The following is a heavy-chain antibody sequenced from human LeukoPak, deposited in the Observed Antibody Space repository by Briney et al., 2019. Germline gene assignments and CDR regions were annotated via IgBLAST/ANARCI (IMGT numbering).Heavy chain of an antibody. CDR1: GFTFSSYV. D-gene: IGHD6-6*01. Sequence: GGSLRLSCAASGFTFSSYVMHWVRQAPGKGLEWVAIISYDGSNEYYADSVKGRFTISRDNSKNTLYLQMNSLRAEDTAVYYCAKPDSSSSPPFDIWGQGTMVTVSS. CDR2: ISYDGSNE. CDR3: AKPDSSSSPPFDI. V-gene: IGHV3-30*04. J-gene: IGHJ3*02.